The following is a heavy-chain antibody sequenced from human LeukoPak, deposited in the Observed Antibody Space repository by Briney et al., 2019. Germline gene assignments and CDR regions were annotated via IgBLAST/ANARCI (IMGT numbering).Heavy chain of an antibody. V-gene: IGHV4-59*08. J-gene: IGHJ4*02. D-gene: IGHD6-19*01. CDR2: VYYSGST. CDR3: ARIDRAVAGTIDY. Sequence: SETLSLTCTVSGDSISRYYWSWIRQPPGKGLEWIGYVYYSGSTNYNPSLKSRVTMSVDTSKNQFSLKLSSVTAADTAVYYCARIDRAVAGTIDYWGQGTLVTVSS. CDR1: GDSISRYY.